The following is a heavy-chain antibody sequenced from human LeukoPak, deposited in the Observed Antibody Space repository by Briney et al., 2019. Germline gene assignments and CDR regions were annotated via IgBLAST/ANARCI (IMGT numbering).Heavy chain of an antibody. CDR3: AKGVPCSGGSCYWDWFDP. CDR1: GFTFSSYG. V-gene: IGHV3-30*18. D-gene: IGHD2-15*01. CDR2: ISYDGSNK. J-gene: IGHJ5*02. Sequence: GRSLRLSCAASGFTFSSYGMHWVRQAPGKGLEWVAVISYDGSNKYYADPVKGRFTISRDNSKNTLYLQMNSLRAEDTAVYYCAKGVPCSGGSCYWDWFDPWGQGTLVTVSS.